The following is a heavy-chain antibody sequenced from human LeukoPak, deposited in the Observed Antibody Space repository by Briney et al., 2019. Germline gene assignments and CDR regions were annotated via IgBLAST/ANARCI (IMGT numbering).Heavy chain of an antibody. D-gene: IGHD2/OR15-2a*01. V-gene: IGHV3-30*18. CDR1: GFTFSTYA. J-gene: IGHJ3*02. CDR2: ISYDGTNK. Sequence: EGSLRLSCVASGFTFSTYAMHWVRQAPGTGLEWVAVISYDGTNKYYADSLKGRFTISRDNSKNTMYLQVNSLRPGDTAVYYCAKDFYDTSANGAFDIWGHGTMVSVSS. CDR3: AKDFYDTSANGAFDI.